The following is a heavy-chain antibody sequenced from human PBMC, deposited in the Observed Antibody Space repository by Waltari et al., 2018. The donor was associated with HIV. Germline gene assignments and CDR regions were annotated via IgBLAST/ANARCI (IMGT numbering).Heavy chain of an antibody. V-gene: IGHV5-10-1*01. CDR3: ARHPRAFCGGDCYLFDY. Sequence: EVQLVQSGAEVKKHGESLRISCRGSGYSFTRYWTSWVRQMPGKGLEWMGRIDPSDSYTNYSPSFQGHVTISADKSISTAYLQWSSLKASDTAMYYCARHPRAFCGGDCYLFDYWGQGTLVTVSS. D-gene: IGHD2-21*02. CDR2: IDPSDSYT. CDR1: GYSFTRYW. J-gene: IGHJ4*02.